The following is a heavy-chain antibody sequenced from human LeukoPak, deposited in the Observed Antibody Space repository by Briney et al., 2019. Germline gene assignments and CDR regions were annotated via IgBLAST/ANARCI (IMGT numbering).Heavy chain of an antibody. CDR2: ISDSGGST. CDR1: GFTFSSYA. V-gene: IGHV3-23*01. D-gene: IGHD3-22*01. Sequence: PGGSLRLSCAASGFTFSSYAMSWVRQAPGKGLEWVSVISDSGGSTKYADSVKGRLTISRDNSKNTLYLQMNSLRADDTAVYYCAKEPDSSGYFGYWGQGTLVTVSS. CDR3: AKEPDSSGYFGY. J-gene: IGHJ4*02.